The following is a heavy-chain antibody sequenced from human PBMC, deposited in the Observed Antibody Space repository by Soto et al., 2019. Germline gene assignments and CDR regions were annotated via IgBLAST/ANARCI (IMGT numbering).Heavy chain of an antibody. J-gene: IGHJ4*02. Sequence: GASVKVSCKASGYTFTAYYMHWVRQAPGQGLEWMGWVNPGNGTTSFAQKFQGRVTMTRDTSISTAYMGLSGLRSDDTAMYYCARDTYANFDYWGQGTLVTVSS. CDR2: VNPGNGTT. CDR3: ARDTYANFDY. CDR1: GYTFTAYY. V-gene: IGHV1-2*02. D-gene: IGHD2-8*01.